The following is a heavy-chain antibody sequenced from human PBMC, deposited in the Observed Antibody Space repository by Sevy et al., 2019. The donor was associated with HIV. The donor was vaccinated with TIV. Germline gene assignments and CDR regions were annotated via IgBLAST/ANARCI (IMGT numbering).Heavy chain of an antibody. J-gene: IGHJ2*01. D-gene: IGHD6-19*01. V-gene: IGHV6-1*01. CDR2: TYYKSKWYS. CDR1: GDSVSSNNAA. Sequence: SQTLSLTRAISGDSVSSNNAAWNWIRQSPSRGLEWLGRTYYKSKWYSHYAVSVKSRMTINPDTSKNQFSLQLNSVTPEDTAVYYCARSVAALDFWYFDLWGRGTLVTVSS. CDR3: ARSVAALDFWYFDL.